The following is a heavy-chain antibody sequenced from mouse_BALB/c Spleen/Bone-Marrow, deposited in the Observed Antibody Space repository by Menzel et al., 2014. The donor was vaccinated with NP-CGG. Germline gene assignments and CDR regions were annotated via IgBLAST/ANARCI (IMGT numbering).Heavy chain of an antibody. Sequence: EVKLMESGGGLVQPGGSRKLSCAASGFTFSDYGLAWLRQAPGKGPEWVAFISNLAYSIYYADTVTGRFTISRENAKNTLYLEMSSLRSEDTAMYYCARDKSHYGAMDYWGQGTSVTVSS. J-gene: IGHJ4*01. D-gene: IGHD1-1*01. CDR2: ISNLAYSI. CDR1: GFTFSDYG. CDR3: ARDKSHYGAMDY. V-gene: IGHV5-15*02.